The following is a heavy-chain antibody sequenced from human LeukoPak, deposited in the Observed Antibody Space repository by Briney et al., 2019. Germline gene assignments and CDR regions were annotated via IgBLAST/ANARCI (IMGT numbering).Heavy chain of an antibody. CDR2: IHYSGST. V-gene: IGHV4-39*01. Sequence: PSETLSLTCTASGGSISSSSYYWGWIRQPPGKGLEWIGSIHYSGSTYYNPSLKSRVTISVDTSKNQFSLKLSSVTAADTAVYYCASRDCSGGRCHFAGADPFDYWGQGTLVTVSS. J-gene: IGHJ4*02. D-gene: IGHD2-15*01. CDR1: GGSISSSSYY. CDR3: ASRDCSGGRCHFAGADPFDY.